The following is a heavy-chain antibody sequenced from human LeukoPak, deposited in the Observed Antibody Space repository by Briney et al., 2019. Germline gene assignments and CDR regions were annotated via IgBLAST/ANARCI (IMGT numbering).Heavy chain of an antibody. CDR1: GGSISSYY. D-gene: IGHD3-10*01. V-gene: IGHV4-59*01. Sequence: SETLSLTCTVSGGSISSYYWSWIRQPPGKGLEWIGYIYYSGSTNYNPSLKSRVTISVDTSKNQFSLKLSSVTAADTAVYYCARDIRDEVRGVIHYYYYYGMDVWGQGTTVNVSS. CDR2: IYYSGST. CDR3: ARDIRDEVRGVIHYYYYYGMDV. J-gene: IGHJ6*02.